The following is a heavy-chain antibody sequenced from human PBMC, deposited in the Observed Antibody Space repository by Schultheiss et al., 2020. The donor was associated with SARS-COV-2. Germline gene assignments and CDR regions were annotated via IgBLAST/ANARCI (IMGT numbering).Heavy chain of an antibody. Sequence: SETLSLTCTVSGGSISSYYWSWIRQPPGKGLEWIGEINHSGSTNYNPSLKSRVTISVDTSKNQFSLKLTSVTAADTAVYYCARLNRYSGYVSHFDRWGQGTLVTVSS. CDR1: GGSISSYY. D-gene: IGHD5-12*01. J-gene: IGHJ4*02. CDR3: ARLNRYSGYVSHFDR. CDR2: INHSGST. V-gene: IGHV4-34*01.